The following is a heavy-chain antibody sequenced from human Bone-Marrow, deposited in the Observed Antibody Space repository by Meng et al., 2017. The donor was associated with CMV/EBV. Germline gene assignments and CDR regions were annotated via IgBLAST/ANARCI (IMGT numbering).Heavy chain of an antibody. J-gene: IGHJ4*02. D-gene: IGHD2-2*01. CDR3: ARQGGVGVVPAALRY. V-gene: IGHV4-31*03. CDR2: IFHNGTT. Sequence: SETLSLTCTVSGVSMDSGVYYWSWIRQHPGKGLDWIGHIFHNGTTYYDPSLRRRVTMSVDKSKSQFSLKLNSMTAADTAIYFCARQGGVGVVPAALRYWGQGILVTVSS. CDR1: GVSMDSGVYY.